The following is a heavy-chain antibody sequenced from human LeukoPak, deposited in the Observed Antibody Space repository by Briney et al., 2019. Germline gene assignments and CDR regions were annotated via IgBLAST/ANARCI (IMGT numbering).Heavy chain of an antibody. Sequence: SETLSLTCTVSGGSISSSSYYWGWIRQPPGKGLEWIGSIYYSGSTYYNPSLKSRVTISVDTSKNQFSLKLSSVTAADTAVYYCAITGGPYYYDSSGYSIDPFDIWGQGTVVTVSS. V-gene: IGHV4-39*01. CDR3: AITGGPYYYDSSGYSIDPFDI. J-gene: IGHJ3*02. CDR1: GGSISSSSYY. D-gene: IGHD3-22*01. CDR2: IYYSGST.